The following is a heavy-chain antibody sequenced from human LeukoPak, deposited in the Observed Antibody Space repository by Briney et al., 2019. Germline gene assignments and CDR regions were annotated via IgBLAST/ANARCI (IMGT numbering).Heavy chain of an antibody. Sequence: PSETLSLTCTVSGGSISSSSYYWGWIRQPPGKGLEWIGRIYTSGSTNYNPSLKSRVTMSVDTSKNQFSLKLSSVTAADTAVYYCARGTVTMDYWGRGTLVTVSS. V-gene: IGHV4-39*07. CDR2: IYTSGST. D-gene: IGHD4-17*01. CDR1: GGSISSSSYY. CDR3: ARGTVTMDY. J-gene: IGHJ4*02.